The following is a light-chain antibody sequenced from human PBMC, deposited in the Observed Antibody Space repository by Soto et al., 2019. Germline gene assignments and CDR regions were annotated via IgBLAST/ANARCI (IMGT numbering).Light chain of an antibody. Sequence: QSALTHAASVSGSPGQSITISCTGTSSDVGGYNYVSWYQQHPGKAPKLMIYDVSNRPSGVSNRFSGSKSGNTASLTISGLQAEDEADYYCSSYTSSSTLYYVFGTGTKVTVL. V-gene: IGLV2-14*01. J-gene: IGLJ1*01. CDR3: SSYTSSSTLYYV. CDR2: DVS. CDR1: SSDVGGYNY.